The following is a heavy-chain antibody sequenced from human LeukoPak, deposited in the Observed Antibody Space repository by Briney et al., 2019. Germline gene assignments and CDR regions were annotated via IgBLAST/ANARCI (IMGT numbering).Heavy chain of an antibody. J-gene: IGHJ4*02. V-gene: IGHV1-18*04. CDR3: ARDRDRMVQGVTALFDY. D-gene: IGHD3-10*01. Sequence: ASVKVSCKTSGYTFTTYGISWVRQAPGQGLEWMGWISGSNGNTKYAQKVQGRVTVTTDTSTTTAYMEVRSLRSDDTAVYYCARDRDRMVQGVTALFDYWGQGTLVTVSS. CDR1: GYTFTTYG. CDR2: ISGSNGNT.